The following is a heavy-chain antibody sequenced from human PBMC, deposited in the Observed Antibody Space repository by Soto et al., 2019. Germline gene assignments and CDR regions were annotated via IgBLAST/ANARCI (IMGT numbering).Heavy chain of an antibody. CDR1: GYTFTTYY. CDR3: SRAPFASGSGWYDY. J-gene: IGHJ4*02. D-gene: IGHD6-19*01. Sequence: ASLKVSCKSSGYTFTTYYIHWVRQAPGQGLEWMGIINPSSGSTTSAPKFQGRFTMTRDTSTSTVYMELSSLRSEDTATYYCSRAPFASGSGWYDYWGQGALVTVSS. CDR2: INPSSGST. V-gene: IGHV1-46*03.